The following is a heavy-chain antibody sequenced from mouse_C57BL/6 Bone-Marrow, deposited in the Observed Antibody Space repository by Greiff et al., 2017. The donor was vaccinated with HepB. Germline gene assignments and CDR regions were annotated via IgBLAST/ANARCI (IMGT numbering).Heavy chain of an antibody. CDR1: GYTFTDYY. Sequence: VQLQQSGPELVKPGASVKISCKASGYTFTDYYMNWVKQSHGKSLEWIGDINPNNGGTSYNQKFKGKATLTVDKSSSTAYMELRSLTSEDSAVYYCAWYFDYWGQGTTLTVSS. CDR3: AWYFDY. CDR2: INPNNGGT. J-gene: IGHJ2*01. V-gene: IGHV1-26*01.